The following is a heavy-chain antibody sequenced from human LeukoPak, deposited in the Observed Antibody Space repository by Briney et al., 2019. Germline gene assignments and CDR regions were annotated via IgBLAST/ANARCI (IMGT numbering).Heavy chain of an antibody. V-gene: IGHV4-59*01. CDR2: IYYTGST. CDR3: AGMRITTPTVRTLDY. CDR1: GGSITTYY. D-gene: IGHD1-14*01. Sequence: SETLSLTCTVSGGSITTYYWTWIRQPPGKGLEWIGFIYYTGSTNYNPSLKSRVTISVDTSKNQFSLKLSSVTAADTAVYYCAGMRITTPTVRTLDYWGQGTLVTVSS. J-gene: IGHJ4*02.